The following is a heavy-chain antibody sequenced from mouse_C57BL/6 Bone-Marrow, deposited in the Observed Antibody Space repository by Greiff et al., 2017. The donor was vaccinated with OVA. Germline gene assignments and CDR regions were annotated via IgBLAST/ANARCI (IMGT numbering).Heavy chain of an antibody. CDR2: INYDGSST. V-gene: IGHV5-16*01. J-gene: IGHJ3*01. CDR1: GFTFSDYY. CDR3: ARFYYGYDWFAY. Sequence: EVQVVESEGGLVQPGSSMKLSCTASGFTFSDYYMAWVRQVPEKGLEWVANINYDGSSTYYLDSLKSRFIISRDNAKNILYLQMSSLKSEDTATYYCARFYYGYDWFAYWGQGTLVTVSA. D-gene: IGHD2-2*01.